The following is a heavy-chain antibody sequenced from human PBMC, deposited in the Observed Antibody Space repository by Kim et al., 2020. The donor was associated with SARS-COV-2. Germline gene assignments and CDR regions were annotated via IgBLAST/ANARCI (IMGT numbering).Heavy chain of an antibody. J-gene: IGHJ6*02. V-gene: IGHV4-59*13. CDR1: GGSISSYY. CDR3: ARAPGSSLYGDV. D-gene: IGHD6-13*01. CDR2: IYYSGST. Sequence: SETLSLTCTVSGGSISSYYWSWIRQPPGKGLEWIGYIYYSGSTNYNPSLKSRVTISVDTSKNQFSLKLSSVTAADTAVYYCARAPGSSLYGDVWGQGTTV.